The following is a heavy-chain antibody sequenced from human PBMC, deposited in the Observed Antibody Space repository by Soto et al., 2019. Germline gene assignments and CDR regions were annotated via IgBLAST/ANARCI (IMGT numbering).Heavy chain of an antibody. CDR1: GGSISSYY. CDR3: ARLARDYDFWSGYSDRYYFDY. Sequence: ASETLSLTCTVSGGSISSYYWSWIRQPPGKGLEWIGYIYYSGSTNYNPSLKSRVTISVDTSKNQFSLKLSSVTAADTAVYYCARLARDYDFWSGYSDRYYFDYWGQGTLVTVSS. CDR2: IYYSGST. J-gene: IGHJ4*02. D-gene: IGHD3-3*01. V-gene: IGHV4-59*01.